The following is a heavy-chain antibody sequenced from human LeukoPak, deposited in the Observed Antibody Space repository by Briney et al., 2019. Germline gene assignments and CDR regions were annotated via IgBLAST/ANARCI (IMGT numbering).Heavy chain of an antibody. D-gene: IGHD5-12*01. CDR3: ARVREYSGYGLFDY. Sequence: ASVKVSCKASGGTFSSYAISWVRQAPGQGLEWMGGIIPIFGTANYAQKFQGRVTIAADESTSTAYMELSSLRSEDTAVYYCARVREYSGYGLFDYWGQGTLVTVSS. CDR2: IIPIFGTA. J-gene: IGHJ4*02. CDR1: GGTFSSYA. V-gene: IGHV1-69*13.